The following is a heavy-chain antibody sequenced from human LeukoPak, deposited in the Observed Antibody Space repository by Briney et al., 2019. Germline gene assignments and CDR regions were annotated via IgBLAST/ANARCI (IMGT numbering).Heavy chain of an antibody. CDR1: GYTFTGYY. J-gene: IGHJ4*02. Sequence: ASVKVSCKTSGYTFTGYYMHWVRQAPGQGLEWMGWINPNSGGTNSAQKFQGRVTMTRDTSISTAYMELSRLRPDDTAVYYCARDKDSGGIQLWDPFDYWGQGTLVTVSS. CDR2: INPNSGGT. V-gene: IGHV1-2*02. D-gene: IGHD5-18*01. CDR3: ARDKDSGGIQLWDPFDY.